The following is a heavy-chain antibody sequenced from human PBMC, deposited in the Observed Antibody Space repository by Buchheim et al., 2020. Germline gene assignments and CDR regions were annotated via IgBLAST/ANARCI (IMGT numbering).Heavy chain of an antibody. Sequence: EVQLLESGGGLVQPGGSLRLSCAASGFTFSNYAMRWVRQAPGKGLEWVSEISGSGCSTYYADSVKGRFTISRDNSKTTLHLPMSSLRAEDTAIYYCAARSDYWGQGTL. CDR1: GFTFSNYA. J-gene: IGHJ4*02. V-gene: IGHV3-23*01. CDR3: AARSDY. CDR2: ISGSGCST.